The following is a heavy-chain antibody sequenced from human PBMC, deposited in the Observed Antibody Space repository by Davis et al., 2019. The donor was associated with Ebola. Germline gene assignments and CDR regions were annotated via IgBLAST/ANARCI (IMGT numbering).Heavy chain of an antibody. Sequence: GGSLRLSCAASGFTFSSYAMSWVRQASGKGLEWVGRIRSKANSYATAYAASVKGRFTISRDDSKNTAYLQMNSLKTEDTAVYYCTLTVGSFDYWGQGTLVTVSS. CDR2: IRSKANSYAT. V-gene: IGHV3-73*01. CDR1: GFTFSSYA. CDR3: TLTVGSFDY. D-gene: IGHD1-20*01. J-gene: IGHJ4*02.